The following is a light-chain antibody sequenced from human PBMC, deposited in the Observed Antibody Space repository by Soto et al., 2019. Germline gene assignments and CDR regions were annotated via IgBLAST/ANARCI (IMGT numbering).Light chain of an antibody. V-gene: IGLV2-14*03. Sequence: QSVLTQPASGSGFPGQSITISCTGTSSDVGSFNYVSWYQQHPGKAPKFLIFDVTNRPSGVSNRFSGSKSGNTASLTISGLQPEDEADYFCSSYTTTGALGVFGGGTKVTVL. J-gene: IGLJ3*02. CDR1: SSDVGSFNY. CDR3: SSYTTTGALGV. CDR2: DVT.